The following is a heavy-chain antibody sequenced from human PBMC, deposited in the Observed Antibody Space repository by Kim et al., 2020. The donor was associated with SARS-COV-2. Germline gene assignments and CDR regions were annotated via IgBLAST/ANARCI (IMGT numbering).Heavy chain of an antibody. V-gene: IGHV5-51*01. Sequence: GESLKISCKGSGYSFTSYWIGWVRQMPGKGLELMGIIYPGDSDTRYSPSFQGQVTIPVDKSISTAYLQWRSLKASDTAMYYCAKFGPTTGTLSHNWFDPWGQGTLVTVSS. D-gene: IGHD4-17*01. CDR2: IYPGDSDT. CDR1: GYSFTSYW. CDR3: AKFGPTTGTLSHNWFDP. J-gene: IGHJ5*02.